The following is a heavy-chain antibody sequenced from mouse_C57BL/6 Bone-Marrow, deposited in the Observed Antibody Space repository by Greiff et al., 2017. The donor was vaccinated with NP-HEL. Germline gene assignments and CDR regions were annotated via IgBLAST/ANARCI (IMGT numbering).Heavy chain of an antibody. J-gene: IGHJ1*03. CDR2: IWGVGST. V-gene: IGHV2-6*01. CDR3: ASDYYGSSYWYFDV. Sequence: VKLVESGPGLVAPSQSLSITCTVSGFSLTSYGVDWVRQSPGKGLEWLGVIWGVGSTNYNSALKSRLSISKDNSKSQVFLKMNSLQTDDTAMYYCASDYYGSSYWYFDVWGTGTTVTVSS. CDR1: GFSLTSYG. D-gene: IGHD1-1*01.